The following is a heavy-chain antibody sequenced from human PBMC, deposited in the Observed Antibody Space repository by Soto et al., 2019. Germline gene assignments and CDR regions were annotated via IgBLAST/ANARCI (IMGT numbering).Heavy chain of an antibody. CDR3: AKDLVLLRS. D-gene: IGHD1-26*01. V-gene: IGHV3-23*01. J-gene: IGHJ5*02. Sequence: GGSLRLSCAASGFSFSSFAMTWVREAPGRGLEWISGISGSGGTTYDADSVKGRFIISRDNSKNTLYLQMNSLRAEDTAIYYCAKDLVLLRSWGQGTLVTVSS. CDR1: GFSFSSFA. CDR2: ISGSGGTT.